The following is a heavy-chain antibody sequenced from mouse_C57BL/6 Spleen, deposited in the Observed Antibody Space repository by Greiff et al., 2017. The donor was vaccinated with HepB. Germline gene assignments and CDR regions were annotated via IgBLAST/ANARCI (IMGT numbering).Heavy chain of an antibody. J-gene: IGHJ4*01. D-gene: IGHD3-2*02. CDR3: ARGNGQLRLRGAMDY. CDR2: INPNNGGT. Sequence: EVQLQQSGPELVKPGASVKISCKASGYTFTDYYMNWVKQSHGKSLEWIGDINPNNGGTSYNQKFKGKATLTVDKSSSTAYMELRSLTSEDSAVYYCARGNGQLRLRGAMDYWGQGTSVTVSS. V-gene: IGHV1-26*01. CDR1: GYTFTDYY.